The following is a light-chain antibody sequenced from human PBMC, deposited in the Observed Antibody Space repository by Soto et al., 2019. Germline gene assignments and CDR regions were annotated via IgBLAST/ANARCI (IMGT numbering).Light chain of an antibody. CDR1: SNDIGGYNY. J-gene: IGLJ2*01. CDR2: DVS. Sequence: QSALTQPASVSGSPGQSITFSCTGTSNDIGGYNYVSWYQQHPGKAPKLMIFDVSNRPSGVSYRFSGSKSGNTASLTISGLQAGDEADYYCSSYTSSSTLLFGGGPKLTVL. CDR3: SSYTSSSTLL. V-gene: IGLV2-14*01.